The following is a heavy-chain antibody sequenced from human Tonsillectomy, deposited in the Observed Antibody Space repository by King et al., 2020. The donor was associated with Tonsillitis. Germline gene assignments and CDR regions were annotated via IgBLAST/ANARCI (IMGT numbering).Heavy chain of an antibody. CDR3: ARDHAYSSFEY. J-gene: IGHJ4*02. Sequence: VQLVESGGDLVQAGGSLRLSCAASAFTFSRSWMAWVRQAPGTGLEWVATINPDGSEENYVAAVKGRFTISRDNSKNTVYLQMNSLGADDTAVYYCARDHAYSSFEYWGQGTLVTVSS. D-gene: IGHD6-19*01. CDR2: INPDGSEE. V-gene: IGHV3-7*01. CDR1: AFTFSRSW.